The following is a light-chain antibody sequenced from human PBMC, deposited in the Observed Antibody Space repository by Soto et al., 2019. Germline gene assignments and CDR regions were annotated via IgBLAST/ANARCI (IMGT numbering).Light chain of an antibody. V-gene: IGKV3-20*01. J-gene: IGKJ1*01. CDR1: KGIRSSY. CDR3: NQYAGSPWT. Sequence: EVVLTQSPGTLSLSQGEGATLSSRASKGIRSSYLVWYQRRPGQAPRLLFYGASNRPPGIPDRFSGSGTGTDFTLTISRLEPEDFAVYYCNQYAGSPWTFGQGTKVEIK. CDR2: GAS.